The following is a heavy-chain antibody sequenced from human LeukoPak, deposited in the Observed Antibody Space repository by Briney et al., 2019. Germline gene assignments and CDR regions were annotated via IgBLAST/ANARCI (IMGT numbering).Heavy chain of an antibody. CDR2: FYETLKT. D-gene: IGHD6-19*01. V-gene: IGHV3-23*01. CDR3: AKRGAGSGGLHY. CDR1: GFTFNLYA. Sequence: GGSLRLSCAASGFTFNLYAMTWVRQAPGKGLEWVSTFYETLKTDYADSVKGRFTISRDTSDNMLYLQMNSLRTEDTAIYYCAKRGAGSGGLHYWGQGTLVTVSS. J-gene: IGHJ4*02.